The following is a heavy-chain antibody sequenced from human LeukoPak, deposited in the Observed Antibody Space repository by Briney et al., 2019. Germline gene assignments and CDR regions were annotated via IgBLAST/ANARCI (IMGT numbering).Heavy chain of an antibody. Sequence: SGGSLRLSCAASGFTFSSYSMTWVRQAPGKGLEWVSCISSSSSHIYYADSVKGRFTISRDNAKNSLYLQMNSLRAEDTAVYYCAREGYGDWGWGQGTLVTVSS. CDR1: GFTFSSYS. CDR3: AREGYGDWG. D-gene: IGHD4-17*01. CDR2: ISSSSSHI. J-gene: IGHJ4*02. V-gene: IGHV3-21*01.